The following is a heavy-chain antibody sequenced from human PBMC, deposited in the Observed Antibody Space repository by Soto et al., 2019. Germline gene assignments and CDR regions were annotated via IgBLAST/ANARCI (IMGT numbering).Heavy chain of an antibody. J-gene: IGHJ4*02. D-gene: IGHD3-22*01. CDR2: INHSGST. CDR3: ARRGPGSSGYYYFDY. CDR1: GGSFNGYY. V-gene: IGHV4-34*01. Sequence: QVQLQQWGAGLLKPSETLSLTCAVYGGSFNGYYWSWIRQPPGKGLEWIGEINHSGSTNYNPSLKSRVTISVDTSKNQFSLKLSSVTAADTAVYYCARRGPGSSGYYYFDYWGQGTLVTVSS.